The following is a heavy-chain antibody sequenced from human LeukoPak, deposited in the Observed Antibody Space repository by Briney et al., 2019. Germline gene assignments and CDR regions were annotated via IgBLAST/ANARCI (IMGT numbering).Heavy chain of an antibody. Sequence: SETLSLTCTVSGGSISSYYWSWIRQPAGKGLEWIGRIYTSGSTNYNPSLKSRVTMSVDTSKNQFSLELSSVTAADTAVYYCARVRYYGSGSFVDYWGQGTLVTVSS. CDR3: ARVRYYGSGSFVDY. D-gene: IGHD3-10*01. CDR2: IYTSGST. V-gene: IGHV4-4*07. J-gene: IGHJ4*02. CDR1: GGSISSYY.